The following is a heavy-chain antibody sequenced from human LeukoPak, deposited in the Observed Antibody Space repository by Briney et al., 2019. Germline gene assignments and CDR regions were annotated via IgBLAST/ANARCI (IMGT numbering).Heavy chain of an antibody. V-gene: IGHV3-74*03. Sequence: GGSLRLSCAASGFTFSNYWMHWVRQAPGKGLVWVSRITSDGSNTMYADSVKGRFTISRDNVKNTLYLQMNSLRVEDTAVYYCARDSEAVAGDFDYWGQGTLVTVSS. J-gene: IGHJ4*02. D-gene: IGHD6-13*01. CDR3: ARDSEAVAGDFDY. CDR2: ITSDGSNT. CDR1: GFTFSNYW.